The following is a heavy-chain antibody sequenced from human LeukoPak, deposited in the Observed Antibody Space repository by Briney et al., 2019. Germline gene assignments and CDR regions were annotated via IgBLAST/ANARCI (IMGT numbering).Heavy chain of an antibody. CDR1: GGSFSGYY. CDR3: ARAPLRDIVVVPAARAGMDV. Sequence: PSETLSLTCAVYGGSFSGYYWSWIRQPPGKGLEWIGEINHSGSTNYNPSLKSRVTISVDTSKNQFSQKLSSVTAADTAVYYCARAPLRDIVVVPAARAGMDVWGKGTTVTVSS. D-gene: IGHD2-2*01. J-gene: IGHJ6*04. CDR2: INHSGST. V-gene: IGHV4-34*01.